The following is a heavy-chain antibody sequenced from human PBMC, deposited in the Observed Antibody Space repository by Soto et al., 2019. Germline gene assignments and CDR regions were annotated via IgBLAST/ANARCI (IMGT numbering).Heavy chain of an antibody. D-gene: IGHD2-15*01. Sequence: QVQLVQSGAEVKKPGSSVKVSCKASGGTFSSYTISWVRQAPGQGLEWMGRIIPILGIANYAQKFQGRVTITADKSTSTAYRELSSLRSEDTAVYYWALISGSVPPIQHWGQGTLVTDSS. J-gene: IGHJ1*01. CDR1: GGTFSSYT. CDR2: IIPILGIA. V-gene: IGHV1-69*02. CDR3: ALISGSVPPIQH.